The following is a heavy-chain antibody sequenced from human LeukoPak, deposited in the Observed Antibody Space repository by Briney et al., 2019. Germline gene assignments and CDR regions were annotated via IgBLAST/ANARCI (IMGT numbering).Heavy chain of an antibody. V-gene: IGHV4-39*07. CDR3: ARAPLIVSYYGMDV. Sequence: SETLSLTCTVSDGSISSATYYWGWIRQPPNKGLDWIGSFFYTGSTYYSPSLKSRVTISVDTSENQLSLKLSSVTAADTAVYYCARAPLIVSYYGMDVWGQGTTVTVSS. D-gene: IGHD2/OR15-2a*01. CDR2: FFYTGST. CDR1: DGSISSATYY. J-gene: IGHJ6*02.